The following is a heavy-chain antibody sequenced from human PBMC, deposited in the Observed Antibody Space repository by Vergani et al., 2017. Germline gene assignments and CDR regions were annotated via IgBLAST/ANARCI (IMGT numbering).Heavy chain of an antibody. Sequence: QVQLVESGGGVVQRGGSLRLSCATSGFTLCNYDMQWIRQGPGKGLEFVAFIQFDGSNQYYADSVKGRFTLSRDCSKNTLYLQMNSLRTDDTATYYCAKHFRGWGIDYWGQGTQVIVSS. CDR2: IQFDGSNQ. J-gene: IGHJ4*02. CDR1: GFTLCNYD. CDR3: AKHFRGWGIDY. D-gene: IGHD3-16*01. V-gene: IGHV3-30*02.